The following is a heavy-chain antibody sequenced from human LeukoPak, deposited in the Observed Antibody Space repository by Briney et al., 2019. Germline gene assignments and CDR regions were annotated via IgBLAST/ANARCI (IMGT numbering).Heavy chain of an antibody. CDR1: GYTFTGYY. V-gene: IGHV1-2*06. J-gene: IGHJ4*02. CDR2: INPNSGGT. D-gene: IGHD6-19*01. CDR3: ARVRDGRSGPDY. Sequence: GASVKVSCKASGYTFTGYYMHWVRQAPGQGLEWMGRINPNSGGTNYAQKFQGRVTMTRDTSISTAYMELSRLRTDDTAVYYCARVRDGRSGPDYWGQGTLVTVSS.